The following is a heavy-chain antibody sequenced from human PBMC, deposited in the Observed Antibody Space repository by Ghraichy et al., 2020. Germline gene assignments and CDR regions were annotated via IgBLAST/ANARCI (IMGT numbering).Heavy chain of an antibody. CDR2: ISSSGSIT. CDR3: ARRDEYTGYDY. D-gene: IGHD5-12*01. CDR1: GFTFSDYY. J-gene: IGHJ6*02. Sequence: GGSLRLSCAASGFTFSDYYMNWIRQAPGKGLEWVSYISSSGSITYYEDSVKGQFTISRDNPKKSLFLQMNSLRGEDTAVYYCARRDEYTGYDYWGQGPTVTVAS. V-gene: IGHV3-11*01.